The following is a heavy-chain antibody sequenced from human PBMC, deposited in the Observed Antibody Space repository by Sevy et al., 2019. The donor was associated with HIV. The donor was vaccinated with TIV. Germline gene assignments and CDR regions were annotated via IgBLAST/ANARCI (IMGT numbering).Heavy chain of an antibody. CDR2: ISSGSTYT. D-gene: IGHD2-8*01. CDR3: AKVGLMVYAIVGDFDY. V-gene: IGHV3-11*05. CDR1: GFTFSDYY. Sequence: GGSLRLFCAASGFTFSDYYMSWIRQAPGKGLEWVSDISSGSTYTKYADSVKGRFTISRDNAKNTLYLQMNSLRAEDTAVYYCAKVGLMVYAIVGDFDYWGQGTLVTVSS. J-gene: IGHJ4*02.